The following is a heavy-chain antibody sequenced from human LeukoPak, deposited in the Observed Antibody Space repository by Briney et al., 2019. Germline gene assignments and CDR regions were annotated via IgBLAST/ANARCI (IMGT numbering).Heavy chain of an antibody. Sequence: PSETLSLTCTVSGGSISSSSYYWGWIRQPPGKGLEWIGEINHSGSTNYNPSLKSRVTISVDTSKNQFSLKLSSVTAADTAVYYCARLFGRLWFGPPHRGFDPWGQGTLVTVSS. J-gene: IGHJ5*02. CDR3: ARLFGRLWFGPPHRGFDP. V-gene: IGHV4-39*07. CDR2: INHSGST. CDR1: GGSISSSSYY. D-gene: IGHD3-10*01.